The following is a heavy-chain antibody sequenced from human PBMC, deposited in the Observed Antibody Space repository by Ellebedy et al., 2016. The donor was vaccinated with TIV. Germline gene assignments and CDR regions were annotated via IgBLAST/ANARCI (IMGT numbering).Heavy chain of an antibody. CDR2: IIPIFGTA. J-gene: IGHJ4*02. V-gene: IGHV1-69*06. D-gene: IGHD1-26*01. CDR3: ARAGGGSSFDY. CDR1: GGTFSSYA. Sequence: AASVKVSCKASGGTFSSYAISWVRQAPGQGLEWMGGIIPIFGTANYAQKFQGRVTITADKSMSKAYMELSSLRSEDTAVYYCARAGGGSSFDYWGQGTLVTVSS.